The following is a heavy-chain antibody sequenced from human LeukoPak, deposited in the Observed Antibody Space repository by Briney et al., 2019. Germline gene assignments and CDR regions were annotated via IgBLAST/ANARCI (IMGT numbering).Heavy chain of an antibody. V-gene: IGHV3-7*01. J-gene: IGHJ4*02. CDR2: INPEGSEK. CDR1: GLTFSSSW. Sequence: GGSLRLSCAVSGLTFSSSWMDWVRQAPGKGLEWVASINPEGSEKCSADSVKGRFTISRDNAKNSLYLQMDSLRVEDTAFYYCARDLAYSRLDYWGQGMLVTVSS. CDR3: ARDLAYSRLDY. D-gene: IGHD5-18*01.